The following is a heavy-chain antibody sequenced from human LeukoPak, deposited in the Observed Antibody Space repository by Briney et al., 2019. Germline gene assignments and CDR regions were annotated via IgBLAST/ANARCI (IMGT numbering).Heavy chain of an antibody. CDR3: ARDRQWLVRHFFDF. Sequence: PGGSLRLSCAASGFSLSAYGMDWVRQAPGKGLEWVALTSSDGSSRYAESVKGRFTISRDNSKNTVFLQMNTLSHEDTATYCCARDRQWLVRHFFDFWGQGTLVTVSS. J-gene: IGHJ4*02. CDR2: TSSDGSSR. D-gene: IGHD6-19*01. V-gene: IGHV3-30*03. CDR1: GFSLSAYG.